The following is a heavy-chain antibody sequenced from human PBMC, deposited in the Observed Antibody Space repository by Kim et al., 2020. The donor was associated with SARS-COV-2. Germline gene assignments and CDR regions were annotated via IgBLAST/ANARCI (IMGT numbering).Heavy chain of an antibody. Sequence: GGSLRLSCGASGFTFSSYAMSWVRQAPGKGLEWVSGISGSSGTTYFADSVKGRFTISRDNSKNTVYLQMNRLRAEDTAIYYCAKDGDSSGDYHFDYWGQG. CDR2: ISGSSGTT. J-gene: IGHJ4*02. CDR1: GFTFSSYA. V-gene: IGHV3-23*01. CDR3: AKDGDSSGDYHFDY. D-gene: IGHD3-22*01.